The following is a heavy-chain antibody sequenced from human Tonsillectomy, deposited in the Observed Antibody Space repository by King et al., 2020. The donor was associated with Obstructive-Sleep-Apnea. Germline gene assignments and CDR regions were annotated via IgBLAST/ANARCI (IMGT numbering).Heavy chain of an antibody. Sequence: VQLQQWGARLLKPSETLSLTCAVYGESFSGYSGSWIRQPPGKGLEWIGEINHVGNTNYNPSLKSRVTISVDTFKNQFSLRLTSVTAADTAVSFCARIPADYDVLTGYFRPFDYWGQGTLVTVSS. CDR2: INHVGNT. CDR1: GESFSGYS. CDR3: ARIPADYDVLTGYFRPFDY. D-gene: IGHD3-9*01. J-gene: IGHJ4*02. V-gene: IGHV4-34*01.